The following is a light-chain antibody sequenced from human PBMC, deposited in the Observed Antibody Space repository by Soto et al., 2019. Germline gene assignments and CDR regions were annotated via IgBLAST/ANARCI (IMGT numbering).Light chain of an antibody. V-gene: IGLV2-14*01. CDR3: SSYTSSSTLGV. CDR1: SSDVGGYNY. J-gene: IGLJ3*02. CDR2: EVS. Sequence: QSALTQPASVSGSPGQSITISCTGTSSDVGGYNYVSWYQQHPGKAPKLMIYEVSNRPSGVSNRFSGSKSGNTASLTISGLQAEDEADYYCSSYTSSSTLGVXGGGTKLTVL.